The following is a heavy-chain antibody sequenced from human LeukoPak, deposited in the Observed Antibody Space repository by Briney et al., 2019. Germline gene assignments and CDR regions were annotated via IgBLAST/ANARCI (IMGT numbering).Heavy chain of an antibody. J-gene: IGHJ4*02. CDR3: ASVCTTASCDSDY. Sequence: ALGKLCCSASGPTFATSGITTVREAPGQGLEWLGWLSAYSGNTNYAQKLQGRVTMTTDTSTSTAYMELRSLRSDDTAVYFCASVCTTASCDSDYWGQGTLVTVSS. CDR1: GPTFATSG. CDR2: LSAYSGNT. D-gene: IGHD2-2*02. V-gene: IGHV1-18*01.